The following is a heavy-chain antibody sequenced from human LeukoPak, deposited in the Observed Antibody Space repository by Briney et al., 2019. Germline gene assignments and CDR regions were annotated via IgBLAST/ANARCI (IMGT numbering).Heavy chain of an antibody. V-gene: IGHV4-39*01. CDR2: IHYSGKV. Sequence: SETLSLTCTVSGGSLRSSGHWWVWIRQPPGKGLEWIGSIHYSGKVYYNPSLKSRVTTSVDTSTDQFSLRLSSATAADTAIYYCARQSGDQSSAWYFDAWGQGTLVTVSS. D-gene: IGHD6-19*01. CDR3: ARQSGDQSSAWYFDA. J-gene: IGHJ4*02. CDR1: GGSLRSSGHW.